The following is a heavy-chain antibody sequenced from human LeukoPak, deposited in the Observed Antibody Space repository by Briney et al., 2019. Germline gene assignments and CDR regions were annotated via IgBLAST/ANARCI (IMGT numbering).Heavy chain of an antibody. CDR1: GGSISSYY. J-gene: IGHJ4*02. D-gene: IGHD1-26*01. CDR2: IYYSGST. V-gene: IGHV4-59*01. CDR3: ARVGVGATINTFDY. Sequence: SETLSLTCTVSGGSISSYYWSWIRQPPGKGLEWIGYIYYSGSTNYNPSLKSRVTISVDTSKNQFSLKLSSVTAADTGVYYCARVGVGATINTFDYWGQGTLVTVSS.